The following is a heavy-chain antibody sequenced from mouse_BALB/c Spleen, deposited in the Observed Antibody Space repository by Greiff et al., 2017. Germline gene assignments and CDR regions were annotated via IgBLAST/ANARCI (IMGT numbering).Heavy chain of an antibody. V-gene: IGHV14-4*02. CDR1: GFNIKDYY. CDR3: ARSEDYYAMDY. Sequence: EVQLQQSGAELVRSGASVKLSCTASGFNIKDYYMHWVKQRPEQGLEWIGWIDPENGDTEYAPKFQGKATMTADTSSNTAYLQLSSLTSEDTAVYYCARSEDYYAMDYWGQGTSVTVSS. J-gene: IGHJ4*01. CDR2: IDPENGDT.